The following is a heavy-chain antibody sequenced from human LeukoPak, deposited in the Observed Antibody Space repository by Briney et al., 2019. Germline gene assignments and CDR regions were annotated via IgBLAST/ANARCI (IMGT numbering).Heavy chain of an antibody. D-gene: IGHD4-17*01. CDR2: SSGSGGST. V-gene: IGHV3-23*01. CDR1: GFTFSSYA. Sequence: GASLRLSCAASGFTFSSYAMSWVRQAPGKGLEWVSASSGSGGSTYYADSVKGRFTISRDNSKNTLYLQMNSLRAEDTAVYYCAGSTVTTVSYYYGMDVWGQGTTVTVSS. J-gene: IGHJ6*02. CDR3: AGSTVTTVSYYYGMDV.